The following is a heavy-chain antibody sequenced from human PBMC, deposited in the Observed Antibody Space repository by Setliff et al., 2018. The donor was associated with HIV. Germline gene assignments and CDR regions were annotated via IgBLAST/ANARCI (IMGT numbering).Heavy chain of an antibody. CDR2: IYYDGRT. CDR1: RGSITSGAYY. Sequence: SETLSLTCTVSRGSITSGAYYWGWIRQPPGKGLEWIGSIYYDGRTFYKPSLKSRLTISVDTSKNQFSLSLNSVTAADTAVYYCAAKKSGDYPFNWGQGTQVTVSS. CDR3: AAKKSGDYPFN. J-gene: IGHJ4*02. V-gene: IGHV4-39*07. D-gene: IGHD4-17*01.